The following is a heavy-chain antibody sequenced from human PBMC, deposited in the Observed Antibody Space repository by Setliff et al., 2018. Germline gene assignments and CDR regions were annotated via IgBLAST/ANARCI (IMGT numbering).Heavy chain of an antibody. CDR1: GGSISSSNW. Sequence: PSETLSLTCAVSGGSISSSNWWSWVRQPPGKGLEWIGEIYHSGGTNYNPSLQSRVTISLDKSKSQFSLKLSSVTAADTAVYYCARDFGDYRKGHGFDIWGQGTEVTVSS. D-gene: IGHD4-17*01. CDR3: ARDFGDYRKGHGFDI. J-gene: IGHJ3*02. CDR2: IYHSGGT. V-gene: IGHV4-4*02.